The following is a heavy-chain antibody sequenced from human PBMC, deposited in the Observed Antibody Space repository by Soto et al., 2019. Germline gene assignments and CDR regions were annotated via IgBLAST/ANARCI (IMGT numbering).Heavy chain of an antibody. CDR3: ARFYCSGGSCYEANFDY. CDR1: GYTFTSYD. Sequence: QVPLVQSGAEVKKPGASVKVSCKASGYTFTSYDINWVRQATGQGLEWMGWMNPNSGNTGYAQKFQGRVTMTRNTSISTAYMELSSLRSEDTAVYYCARFYCSGGSCYEANFDYWGQGTLVTVSS. CDR2: MNPNSGNT. V-gene: IGHV1-8*01. D-gene: IGHD2-15*01. J-gene: IGHJ4*02.